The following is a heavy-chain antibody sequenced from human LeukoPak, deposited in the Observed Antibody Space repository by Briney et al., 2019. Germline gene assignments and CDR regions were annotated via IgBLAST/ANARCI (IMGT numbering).Heavy chain of an antibody. CDR2: ISASGGGT. CDR1: GFTFSRDG. CDR3: AKNLLGSEAFSWYFDL. V-gene: IGHV3-23*01. Sequence: GGSLRLSCAASGFTFSRDGMSWVRQAPAKGLEWVSSISASGGGTVYADSVKGRVTISRDNSKNTLYLQMHSLRAEDTAVYSCAKNLLGSEAFSWYFDLWGRGTLVTVSS. J-gene: IGHJ2*01. D-gene: IGHD1-26*01.